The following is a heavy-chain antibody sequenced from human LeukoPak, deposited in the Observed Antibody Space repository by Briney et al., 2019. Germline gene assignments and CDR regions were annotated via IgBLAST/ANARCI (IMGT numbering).Heavy chain of an antibody. CDR2: IWYDGSNK. V-gene: IGHV3-33*01. CDR3: ARDEVGRLGSGVPWFDP. D-gene: IGHD3-3*01. Sequence: GRSLRLSCAAPGFTFSSYGMHWVRQAPGKGRGWVAVIWYDGSNKYYADSVKGRFTISRDNSKNTLYLQMNSLRAEDTAVYYCARDEVGRLGSGVPWFDPWGQGTLVTVSS. CDR1: GFTFSSYG. J-gene: IGHJ5*02.